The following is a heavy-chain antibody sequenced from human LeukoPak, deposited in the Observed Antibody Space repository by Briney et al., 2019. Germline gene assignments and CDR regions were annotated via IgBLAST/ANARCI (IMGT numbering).Heavy chain of an antibody. CDR2: IYYNGST. D-gene: IGHD3-10*01. J-gene: IGHJ4*02. V-gene: IGHV4-39*02. CDR3: ASNVLLRFGELSHFDY. CDR1: GGSISSSSYY. Sequence: KPSETLALTCTVSGGSISSSSYYWGWIRQPPGWGLGWIGSIYYNGSTYYNPSLKSRVTISVDTSKNHFSLQLSSVTAADTAVYYCASNVLLRFGELSHFDYWGQGTLVTVSS.